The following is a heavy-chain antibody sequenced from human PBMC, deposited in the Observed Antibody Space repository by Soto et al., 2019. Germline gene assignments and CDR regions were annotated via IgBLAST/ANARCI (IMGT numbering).Heavy chain of an antibody. J-gene: IGHJ3*02. CDR2: IYYSGST. D-gene: IGHD6-19*01. V-gene: IGHV4-39*01. Sequence: SETLSLTCTVSGGSISSSSYYWGWIRQPPGKGLEWIGSIYYSGSTYYNPSLKSRVTISVDTSKNQFSLKLSSVTAADTAVYYCARHEAVAEDAFDIWGQGTMVTVSS. CDR3: ARHEAVAEDAFDI. CDR1: GGSISSSSYY.